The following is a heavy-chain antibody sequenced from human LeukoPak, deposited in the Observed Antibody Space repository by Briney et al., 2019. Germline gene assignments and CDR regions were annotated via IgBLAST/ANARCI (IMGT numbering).Heavy chain of an antibody. V-gene: IGHV3-30-3*01. CDR2: ISYDGSNK. CDR3: ARGAYSSGWAYFDH. CDR1: GFTFSSYA. J-gene: IGHJ4*02. Sequence: GGSLRLSCAASGFTFSSYAMHWVRQAPGKGLEGVAVISYDGSNKYYADSVKGRFTISRDNAKNSLYLHMDSLRAEDTAVYYCARGAYSSGWAYFDHWGQGTLVTVSS. D-gene: IGHD6-19*01.